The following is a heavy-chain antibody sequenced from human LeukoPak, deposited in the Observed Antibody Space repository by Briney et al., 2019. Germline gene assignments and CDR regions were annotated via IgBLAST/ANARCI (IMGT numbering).Heavy chain of an antibody. J-gene: IGHJ6*03. V-gene: IGHV3-7*01. CDR3: ARDYYYDSSGYYYYYYMDV. CDR2: IKQDGSEK. D-gene: IGHD3-22*01. Sequence: QPGGSLRLSCAASGFTFSSDWMSWVRQAPGKGLEWVANIKQDGSEKFYVDSVKGRFTISRDNAKNSLYLQMNSLRAEDTAVYYCARDYYYDSSGYYYYYYMDVWGKGTTVTVSS. CDR1: GFTFSSDW.